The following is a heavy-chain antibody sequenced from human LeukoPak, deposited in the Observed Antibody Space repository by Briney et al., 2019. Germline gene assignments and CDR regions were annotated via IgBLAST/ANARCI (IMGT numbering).Heavy chain of an antibody. D-gene: IGHD3-10*01. V-gene: IGHV3-13*01. CDR3: ARADITMVRGVITPYGMDV. CDR1: GFTFSSYD. Sequence: GSLRLSCAASGFTFSSYDMHWVRQATGKGLEWVSAIGTAGDTYYPGSVKGRFTISRENAKNSLYLQMNSLRAGDTAVYYCARADITMVRGVITPYGMDVWGQGTMVTVSS. J-gene: IGHJ6*02. CDR2: IGTAGDT.